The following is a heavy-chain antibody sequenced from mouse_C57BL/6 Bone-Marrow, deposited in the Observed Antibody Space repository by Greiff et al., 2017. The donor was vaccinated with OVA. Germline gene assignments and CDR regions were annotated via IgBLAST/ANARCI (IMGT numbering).Heavy chain of an antibody. J-gene: IGHJ3*01. D-gene: IGHD2-2*01. CDR1: GFTFSDAW. CDR3: TSMVTTKCFAY. CDR2: IRNKANNHAT. Sequence: EVKLVESGGGLVQPGGSMKLSCAASGFTFSDAWMDWVRQSPEKGLEWVAEIRNKANNHATYYAVSVKGRFTISRDDSKSSVYLQMNSLRAEDTGIDYCTSMVTTKCFAYWGQGTLVTVSA. V-gene: IGHV6-6*01.